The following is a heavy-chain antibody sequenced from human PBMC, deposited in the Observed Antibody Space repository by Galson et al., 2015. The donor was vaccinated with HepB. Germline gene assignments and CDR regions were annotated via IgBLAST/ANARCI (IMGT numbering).Heavy chain of an antibody. CDR2: ISSSGCTI. V-gene: IGHV3-48*04. CDR3: ARHCERPEFSLVERAVAEAAAPFDI. J-gene: IGHJ3*02. Sequence: SLRLSCAASGFTFSSYSMNWVRQAPGKGLEWVSYISSSGCTIYYADSVKGRFTISRDNAKNSLYLQMNSLRAEDTAVYYCARHCERPEFSLVERAVAEAAAPFDIWGQGTMVTVSS. D-gene: IGHD6-19*01. CDR1: GFTFSSYS.